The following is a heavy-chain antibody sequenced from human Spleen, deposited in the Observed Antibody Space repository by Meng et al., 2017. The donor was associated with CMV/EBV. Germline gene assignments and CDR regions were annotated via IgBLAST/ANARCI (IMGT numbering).Heavy chain of an antibody. V-gene: IGHV3-7*01. CDR1: GFTFSTYW. Sequence: GGSLRLSCAASGFTFSTYWMSWVRQAPGTGLQWVANIRGDGTEKHYVDSVKGRFTISRDNVKNSLHLQMNSLRAEDTAVYYCAGGLEQLLFDYWGQGTLVTVPQ. D-gene: IGHD2-2*01. CDR2: IRGDGTEK. CDR3: AGGLEQLLFDY. J-gene: IGHJ4*02.